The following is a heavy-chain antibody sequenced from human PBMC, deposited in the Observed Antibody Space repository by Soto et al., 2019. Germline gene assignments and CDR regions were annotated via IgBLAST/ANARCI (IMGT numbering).Heavy chain of an antibody. V-gene: IGHV3-74*01. CDR2: INSDGSST. D-gene: IGHD2-2*01. J-gene: IGHJ6*02. CDR3: ARGMVPAATGYGMDV. Sequence: EVQLVESGGGLVQPGGSLRLSCAASGFTFSSYWMHWVRQAPGKGLVWVSRINSDGSSTSYADSVKGRVTIARDNAKNTLDRQMNRLRAEDTAVYYCARGMVPAATGYGMDVWGQGTTVTVS. CDR1: GFTFSSYW.